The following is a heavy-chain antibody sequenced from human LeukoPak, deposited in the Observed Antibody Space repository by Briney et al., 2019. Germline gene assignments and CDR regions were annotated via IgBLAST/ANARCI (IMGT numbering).Heavy chain of an antibody. CDR2: ISYDGSNK. Sequence: GRSLRLSCAASGFTFSSYGMHWVRQAPGKGLEWVAVISYDGSNKYYADSVKGRFTIPRDNSKNTLYLQMNSLRAEDTAVYYCAKSRTSGGSPYDHWGQGTLVTVSS. V-gene: IGHV3-30*18. CDR1: GFTFSSYG. CDR3: AKSRTSGGSPYDH. D-gene: IGHD3-10*01. J-gene: IGHJ4*02.